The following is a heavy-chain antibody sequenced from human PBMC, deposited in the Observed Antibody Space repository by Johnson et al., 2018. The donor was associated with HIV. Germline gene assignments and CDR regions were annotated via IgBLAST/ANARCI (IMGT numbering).Heavy chain of an antibody. Sequence: QVQLVESGGGVVQPGRSLRLSCAASGFSFSSYAMHWVRQAPAKGLEWVAVISYDGSDKYHADSVKGRFTISRDSSKNTLYLEMNALRPEDTAMYYCARVSRYTFDNDDVHLLHAFDIWGQGTMVTVSS. CDR1: GFSFSSYA. CDR3: ARVSRYTFDNDDVHLLHAFDI. CDR2: ISYDGSDK. D-gene: IGHD3-16*01. V-gene: IGHV3-30*04. J-gene: IGHJ3*02.